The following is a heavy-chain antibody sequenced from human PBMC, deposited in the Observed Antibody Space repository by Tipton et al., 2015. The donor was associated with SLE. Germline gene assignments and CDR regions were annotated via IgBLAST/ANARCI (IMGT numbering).Heavy chain of an antibody. CDR1: GGSISRGGYY. J-gene: IGHJ4*02. V-gene: IGHV4-31*03. CDR3: ARGAVRDGYRV. Sequence: TLSLTCPVSGGSISRGGYYWSWFRQQPGKGLEWIGYIYYSGSTYYNPSLKSRVTISADTSNNQFSLKLSSVTAADTAVYYCARGAVRDGYRVWGQGTLVTVSS. D-gene: IGHD5-24*01. CDR2: IYYSGST.